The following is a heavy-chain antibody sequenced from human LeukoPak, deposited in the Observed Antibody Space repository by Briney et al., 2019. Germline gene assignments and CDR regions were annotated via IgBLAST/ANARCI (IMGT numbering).Heavy chain of an antibody. CDR2: IRSDGSST. J-gene: IGHJ5*02. CDR1: GFTFSSYW. Sequence: GGSLRLSCAASGFTFSSYWMHWARHAPGKGLVWVSLIRSDGSSTSYADSVKGRFTISRDNAKNPLYLQMNSLRAEDTAVYYCTRDPSGCYDRFDLWGQGTLVTVSS. V-gene: IGHV3-74*01. CDR3: TRDPSGCYDRFDL. D-gene: IGHD6-19*01.